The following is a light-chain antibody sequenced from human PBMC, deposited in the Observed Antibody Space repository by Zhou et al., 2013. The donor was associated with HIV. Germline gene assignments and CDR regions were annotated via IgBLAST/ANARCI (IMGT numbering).Light chain of an antibody. CDR1: QAIRGD. V-gene: IGKV1-17*01. CDR2: EAT. J-gene: IGKJ1*01. Sequence: QMTQSPSSLSASVGDRVTITCRASQAIRGDLAWYQQKPGEAPKILIYEATNLQSGVPSRFSGSGSGTEFTLTISSLQPEDFATYYCLQHNSYPRTFGQGPRWKSN. CDR3: LQHNSYPRT.